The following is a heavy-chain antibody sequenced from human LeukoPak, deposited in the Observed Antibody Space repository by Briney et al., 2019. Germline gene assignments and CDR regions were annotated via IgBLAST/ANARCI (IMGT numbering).Heavy chain of an antibody. J-gene: IGHJ6*02. CDR2: IYYSGST. D-gene: IGHD3-22*01. V-gene: IGHV4-61*01. CDR1: GGSVSSGSYY. Sequence: SETLSLTCTVSGGSVSSGSYYWSWIRQPPGEGLEWIGYIYYSGSTNYNPSLKSRVTISVDTSKNQFSLKLSSVTAADTAVYYCASDEIVVVISGSSYYYGMDVWGQGTTVTVSS. CDR3: ASDEIVVVISGSSYYYGMDV.